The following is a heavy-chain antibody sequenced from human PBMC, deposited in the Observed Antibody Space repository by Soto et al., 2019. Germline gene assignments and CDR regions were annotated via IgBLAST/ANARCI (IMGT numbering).Heavy chain of an antibody. CDR3: AKDKLYSNYEYYFDN. CDR1: GFTFENYA. V-gene: IGHV3-9*01. Sequence: LRLSCAASGFTFENYAMHWVRQAPGKGLEWVSGISWNSGIIGYADSVKGRFTISRDNAKNSLYLQMNSLRAEDTAFYYCAKDKLYSNYEYYFDNWGRGTQVTVSS. D-gene: IGHD4-4*01. CDR2: ISWNSGII. J-gene: IGHJ4*02.